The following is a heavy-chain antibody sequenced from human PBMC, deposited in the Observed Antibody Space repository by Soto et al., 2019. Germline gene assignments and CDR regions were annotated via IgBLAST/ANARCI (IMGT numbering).Heavy chain of an antibody. CDR2: IIPIFGTA. J-gene: IGHJ6*02. CDR3: ARGTAYCSSTSCYTHYYYYGMDV. D-gene: IGHD2-2*02. V-gene: IGHV1-69*13. Sequence: VASVKVSCKASGGTFSSYAISWVRQAPGQGLEWMGGIIPIFGTANYAQKFQGRVTITADESTSTAYMELSSLRSEDTAVYYCARGTAYCSSTSCYTHYYYYGMDVWGQGTTVTVSS. CDR1: GGTFSSYA.